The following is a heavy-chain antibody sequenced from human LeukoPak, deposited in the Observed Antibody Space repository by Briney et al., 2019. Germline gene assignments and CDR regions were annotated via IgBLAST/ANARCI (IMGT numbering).Heavy chain of an antibody. CDR1: GFTFRSHA. CDR3: AREDYNWNDYYYYGMDV. D-gene: IGHD1-20*01. J-gene: IGHJ6*02. Sequence: GGSLRLSCVGSGFTFRSHAMSWVRQAPEKGLEFVSGIYENGGTTYYADSVKGRFSISRDNAKNSLFLQMNSLRAEDTAFYYCAREDYNWNDYYYYGMDVWGQGTTVTVSS. CDR2: IYENGGTT. V-gene: IGHV3-20*04.